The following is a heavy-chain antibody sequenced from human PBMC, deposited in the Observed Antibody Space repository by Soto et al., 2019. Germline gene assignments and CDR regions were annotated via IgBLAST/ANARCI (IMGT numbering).Heavy chain of an antibody. Sequence: ASVKVSCKASGYSFVSYVVHWMRQAPGQRLEWMGWVNPGNGNTKYSQKFQGRVTITWDTSASTAYMEVSSLRYEDTAVYYCARGVVVVPAAPDYWGQGTPVTVSS. D-gene: IGHD2-2*01. V-gene: IGHV1-3*01. CDR3: ARGVVVVPAAPDY. J-gene: IGHJ4*02. CDR2: VNPGNGNT. CDR1: GYSFVSYV.